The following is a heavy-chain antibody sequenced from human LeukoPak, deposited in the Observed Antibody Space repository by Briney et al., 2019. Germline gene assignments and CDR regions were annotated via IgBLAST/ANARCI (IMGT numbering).Heavy chain of an antibody. V-gene: IGHV1-69*05. D-gene: IGHD6-19*01. CDR3: AREPSYSSGWFDP. J-gene: IGHJ5*02. CDR2: IIPIFGTA. Sequence: SVKVSCKASGGTFSSYAISWVRQAPGQGLEWMGRIIPIFGTANYAQKFQGRVTITTDESTSTAYMELSSLRSEDTAVYYCAREPSYSSGWFDPWGQGTLVTASS. CDR1: GGTFSSYA.